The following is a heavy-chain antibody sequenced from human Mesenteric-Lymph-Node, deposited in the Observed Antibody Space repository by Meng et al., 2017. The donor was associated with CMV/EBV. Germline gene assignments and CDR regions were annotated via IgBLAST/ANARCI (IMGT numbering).Heavy chain of an antibody. CDR1: GFTFSNAW. J-gene: IGHJ4*02. CDR3: TTRTSGDYYDSSGYYY. Sequence: GASLKISCAASGFTFSNAWMTWVRQAPGKGLEWVGRVKSKADGGTTDYAAPVKGRFTISRDDSENTLYLQMTSLKTEDTAVYYCTTRTSGDYYDSSGYYYWGQGTLVTVSS. D-gene: IGHD3-22*01. CDR2: VKSKADGGTT. V-gene: IGHV3-15*01.